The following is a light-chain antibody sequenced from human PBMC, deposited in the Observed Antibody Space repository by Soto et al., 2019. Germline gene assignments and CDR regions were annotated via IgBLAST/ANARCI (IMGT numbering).Light chain of an antibody. V-gene: IGLV1-44*01. CDR3: SVWDHSLYGVV. Sequence: QSVLTQPPSASGTPGQRVTISCSGSSSNIGINTVNWYQQFPGTAPKVLIYLNDQRPSGVPDRFSGSKSGTSASLAISGLQSEDEADYYCSVWDHSLYGVVFGGGTKLTVL. J-gene: IGLJ3*02. CDR2: LND. CDR1: SSNIGINT.